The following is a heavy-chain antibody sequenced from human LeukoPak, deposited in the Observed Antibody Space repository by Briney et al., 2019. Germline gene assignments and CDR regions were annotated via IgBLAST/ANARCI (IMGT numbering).Heavy chain of an antibody. CDR1: GFTFSSYW. V-gene: IGHV3-74*01. D-gene: IGHD5-24*01. Sequence: GGSLRLSCAASGFTFSSYWMHWVRQAPGKGPVWVSHINSDGSNTNYADSVKGRFTISRDNAKNTLYLQLSSLRAEDTAVYYCARDQARWLQLPHAFDIWGQGTMVTVSS. CDR3: ARDQARWLQLPHAFDI. J-gene: IGHJ3*02. CDR2: INSDGSNT.